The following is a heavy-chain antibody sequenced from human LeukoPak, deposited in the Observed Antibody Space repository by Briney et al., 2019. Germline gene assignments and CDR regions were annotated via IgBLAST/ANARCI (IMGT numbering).Heavy chain of an antibody. CDR3: ARGGPTGALDD. CDR1: GFTFSSNG. Sequence: GGSLRLSCAASGFTFSSNGMNWVRQAPGKGLEWVSYISATGGTIYYADSVRGRFTISRENAKNSLYMQMTSLRVEDTAVYYCARGGPTGALDDWGQGTLVTVSS. V-gene: IGHV3-48*04. J-gene: IGHJ4*02. CDR2: ISATGGTI. D-gene: IGHD7-27*01.